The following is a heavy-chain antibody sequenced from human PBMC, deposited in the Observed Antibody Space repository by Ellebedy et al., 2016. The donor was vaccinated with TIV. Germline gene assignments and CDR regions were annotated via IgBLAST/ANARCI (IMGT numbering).Heavy chain of an antibody. J-gene: IGHJ4*02. CDR2: IYNKGGA. CDR1: GTSISGSNYY. D-gene: IGHD1-26*01. CDR3: ARDGATTFLDS. V-gene: IGHV4-39*07. Sequence: SETLSLXCTVSGTSISGSNYYWGWIRQPPGKGLQWIGNIYNKGGAYYNRSLKSRVTISLDTSKKQLSLRLNSVTAADTATYYCARDGATTFLDSWGPGTLVTVSS.